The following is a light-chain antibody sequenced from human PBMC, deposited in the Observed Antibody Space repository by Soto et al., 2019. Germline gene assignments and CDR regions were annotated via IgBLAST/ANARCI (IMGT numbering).Light chain of an antibody. CDR2: GAS. CDR3: QQYGSSGT. J-gene: IGKJ1*01. V-gene: IGKV3-20*01. Sequence: EIVLTQSPGTLSLSPGESATLSCRASQSGSNNYLACYEQKPGQAPSLLIYGASNRATVIPDRFSGSGSGTDSTLTISRLEPEDFAVYYCQQYGSSGTFGQGTKVEIK. CDR1: QSGSNNY.